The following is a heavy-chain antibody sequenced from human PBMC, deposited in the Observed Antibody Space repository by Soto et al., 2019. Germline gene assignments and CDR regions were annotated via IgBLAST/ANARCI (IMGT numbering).Heavy chain of an antibody. V-gene: IGHV1-8*01. Sequence: PVKLSCEACGDRFTSYDINWVRQATKQGLEWMGWMNPNSGNTGYAQKFQGRVTMTRNTSISTAYMELSSLRSEDTAVYYCARTPGLLVPAATFSNWFDPWGQGTLLTVSS. CDR1: GDRFTSYD. CDR2: MNPNSGNT. CDR3: ARTPGLLVPAATFSNWFDP. D-gene: IGHD2-2*01. J-gene: IGHJ5*02.